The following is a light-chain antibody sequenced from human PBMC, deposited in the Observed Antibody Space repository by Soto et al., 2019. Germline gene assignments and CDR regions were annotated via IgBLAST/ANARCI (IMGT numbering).Light chain of an antibody. CDR1: QSISSW. J-gene: IGKJ4*01. V-gene: IGKV1-5*03. CDR3: QQYNSYPAT. CDR2: KAS. Sequence: DIQMTQSPSTLSASVGDRVTITCRASQSISSWLAWYQQKPGKAPKLLIYKASSLESGVQSRFSGSGSGTEFTLTISGLQPDDFATYYCQQYNSYPATFGGGTKVEIK.